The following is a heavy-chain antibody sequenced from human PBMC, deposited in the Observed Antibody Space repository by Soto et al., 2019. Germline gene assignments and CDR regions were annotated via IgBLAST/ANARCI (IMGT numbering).Heavy chain of an antibody. CDR1: GFTFDSYP. J-gene: IGHJ6*02. D-gene: IGHD6-13*01. CDR3: ARAEYSSSWSPYYYYYGMDV. V-gene: IGHV3-30*14. CDR2: VSYDGTKE. Sequence: QVQLVESGGGVVQPGRSLRLSCAVSGFTFDSYPMHWVRQAPGKGLEWVAVVSYDGTKEYYADSVKGRFTISRDNSKSTLSLQRNRLRADDTAVYYCARAEYSSSWSPYYYYYGMDVWGQGTTVTVSS.